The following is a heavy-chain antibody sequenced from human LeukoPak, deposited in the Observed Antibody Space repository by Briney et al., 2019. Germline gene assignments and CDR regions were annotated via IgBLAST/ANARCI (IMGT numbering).Heavy chain of an antibody. CDR3: ATGIIELRGADY. V-gene: IGHV1-24*01. CDR2: FDPEDGET. Sequence: VSVKVSCKVSGYTLTELSMHWVRQAPGKGLEWMGGFDPEDGETIYAQKFQGRVTMTEDTSTDTAYVELSSLRSEDTAVYYCATGIIELRGADYWGQGTLVTVSS. J-gene: IGHJ4*02. D-gene: IGHD1-7*01. CDR1: GYTLTELS.